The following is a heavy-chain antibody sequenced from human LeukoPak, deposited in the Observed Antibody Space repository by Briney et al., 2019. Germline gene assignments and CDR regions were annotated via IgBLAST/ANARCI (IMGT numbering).Heavy chain of an antibody. Sequence: ASVKVSCKASGYTFTSYYMHWVRQAPGQGLEWMGIINPSGGSTSYAQKFQGRVTMTRDTSTSTVYMELSSLRSEDTAVYYCARTLYSSSWYTYAFDIWGQGTMVTVSS. J-gene: IGHJ3*02. CDR2: INPSGGST. V-gene: IGHV1-46*01. D-gene: IGHD6-13*01. CDR1: GYTFTSYY. CDR3: ARTLYSSSWYTYAFDI.